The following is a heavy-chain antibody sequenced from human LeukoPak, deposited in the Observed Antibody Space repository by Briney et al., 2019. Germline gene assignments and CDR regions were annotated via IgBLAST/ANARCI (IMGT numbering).Heavy chain of an antibody. CDR2: IYHSGST. CDR1: GGSISSGGYY. V-gene: IGHV4-30-2*01. J-gene: IGHJ4*02. CDR3: ARGGMVRGVIFDY. Sequence: SETLSLTCTVSGGSISSGGYYWSWIRQPPGKGLEWIGYIYHSGSTYYNPSLKSRVTISVDRSKNQFSLKLSSVTAADTAVYYCARGGMVRGVIFDYWGQGTLVTVSS. D-gene: IGHD3-10*01.